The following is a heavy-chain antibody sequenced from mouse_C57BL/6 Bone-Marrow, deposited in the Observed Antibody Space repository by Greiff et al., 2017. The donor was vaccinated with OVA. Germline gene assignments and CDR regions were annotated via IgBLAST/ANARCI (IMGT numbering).Heavy chain of an antibody. Sequence: VQLQQPGAELVMPGASVKLSCKAYGYTFTSYWMHWVKQRPGQGLEWIGEIDPSDSYTNYNQKFKGKSTLTVDKSSSPAYMQLSSLTSEDSAVYYCARRDYGSSPYFDYWGQGTTLTVSS. V-gene: IGHV1-69*01. CDR3: ARRDYGSSPYFDY. D-gene: IGHD1-1*01. CDR1: GYTFTSYW. J-gene: IGHJ2*01. CDR2: IDPSDSYT.